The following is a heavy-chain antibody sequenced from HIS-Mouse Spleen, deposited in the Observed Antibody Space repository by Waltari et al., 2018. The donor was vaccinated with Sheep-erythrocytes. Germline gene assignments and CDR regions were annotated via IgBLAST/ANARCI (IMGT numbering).Heavy chain of an antibody. V-gene: IGHV1-69*04. Sequence: QVQLVQSGAEVKKPGSSVKVSCKASGGTFSSYAISWVRQAPGQGLEWMGRIIPVLGLANYAQKFQGRVTITADKSTSTAYMELSSLRSEDTAVYYCAQTGATTPHFDYWGQGTLVTVSS. CDR1: GGTFSSYA. CDR2: IIPVLGLA. D-gene: IGHD1-26*01. J-gene: IGHJ4*02. CDR3: AQTGATTPHFDY.